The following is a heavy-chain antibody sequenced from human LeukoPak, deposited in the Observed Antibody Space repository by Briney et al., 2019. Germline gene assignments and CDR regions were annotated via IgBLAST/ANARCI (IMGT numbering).Heavy chain of an antibody. V-gene: IGHV4-38-2*02. CDR1: GGSISSGYY. J-gene: IGHJ5*02. Sequence: SQTLSLTCTVSGGSISSGYYWGWIRQPPGKGLEWIGSIYHSGSTYYNPSLKSRVTISVDTSKNQFSLKLSSVTAADTAVYYCAAQTVGDWFDPWGQGTLVTVSS. CDR2: IYHSGST. D-gene: IGHD3-10*01. CDR3: AAQTVGDWFDP.